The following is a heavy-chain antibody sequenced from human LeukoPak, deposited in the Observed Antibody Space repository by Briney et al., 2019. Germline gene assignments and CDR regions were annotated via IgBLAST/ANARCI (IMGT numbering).Heavy chain of an antibody. CDR3: ARDHIHITMIVVGGTAFDI. V-gene: IGHV7-4-1*02. CDR2: INTNTGNP. J-gene: IGHJ3*02. D-gene: IGHD3-22*01. Sequence: GASAKVSCKASGYTFTSYAMNWVRQAPGQGLEWMGWINTNTGNPTYAQGFTGRFVFSLDTSVSTAYLQISSLKAEDTAVYYCARDHIHITMIVVGGTAFDIWGQGTMVTVSS. CDR1: GYTFTSYA.